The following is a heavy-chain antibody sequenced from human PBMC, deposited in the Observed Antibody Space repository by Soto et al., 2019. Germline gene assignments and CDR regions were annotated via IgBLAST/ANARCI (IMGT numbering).Heavy chain of an antibody. V-gene: IGHV1-18*04. J-gene: IGHJ4*02. CDR2: ISAYNGDT. Sequence: QVQLVQSGGEEKKPGASVKVSCKASGYSFASYSISWVRQAPGQGLEWMGRISAYNGDTNYAQKLQGRVIMTTDTSTSTAYMELRSLRSVDTAVYYCATVLLARGGYWGQGNLVTVSS. CDR1: GYSFASYS. D-gene: IGHD2-15*01. CDR3: ATVLLARGGY.